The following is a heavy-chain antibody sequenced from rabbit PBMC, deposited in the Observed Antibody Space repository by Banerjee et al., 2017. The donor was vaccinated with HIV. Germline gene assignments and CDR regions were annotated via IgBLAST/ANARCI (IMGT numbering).Heavy chain of an antibody. CDR3: AREVEIYGGYDGSGYPNYGMDL. CDR2: IGAGSSGST. J-gene: IGHJ6*01. D-gene: IGHD6-1*01. Sequence: QEQLEESGGGLVKPEGSLKLSCTASGFSFSNKAVMCWVRQAPGKGLEWIACIGAGSSGSTYYANWAKGRFTISKTSSTTVTLQMTSLTAADTATYFCAREVEIYGGYDGSGYPNYGMDLWGQGTLVTVS. CDR1: GFSFSNKAV. V-gene: IGHV1S45*01.